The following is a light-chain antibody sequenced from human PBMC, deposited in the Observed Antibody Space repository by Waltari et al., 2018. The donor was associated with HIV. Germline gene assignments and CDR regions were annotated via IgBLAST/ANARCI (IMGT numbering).Light chain of an antibody. CDR1: SNDVGGYNY. CDR3: ESYTSTSVWV. CDR2: DVS. J-gene: IGLJ3*02. Sequence: QSALTQPASVSGSPGQSITISCTGSSNDVGGYNYVSWYQQHPGKAPRLMIYDVSTRPSGVSERFSGSKSGDTASRTISGLQPEDEADYYCESYTSTSVWVFGGGTRLTVL. V-gene: IGLV2-14*03.